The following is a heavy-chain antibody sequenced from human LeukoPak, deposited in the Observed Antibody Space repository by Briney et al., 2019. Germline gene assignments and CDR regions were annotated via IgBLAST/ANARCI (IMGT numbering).Heavy chain of an antibody. Sequence: SVKVSCKASGGTFSSHAISWVRQAPGQGLEWMGGINPIFHTPTYAKKFQGRLTITKDESMSTASMDLSSLISDDTAVYCARGRTSGEFDYWGQGTLVTVSS. V-gene: IGHV1-69*05. D-gene: IGHD3/OR15-3a*01. CDR1: GGTFSSHA. J-gene: IGHJ4*02. CDR3: ARGRTSGEFDY. CDR2: INPIFHTP.